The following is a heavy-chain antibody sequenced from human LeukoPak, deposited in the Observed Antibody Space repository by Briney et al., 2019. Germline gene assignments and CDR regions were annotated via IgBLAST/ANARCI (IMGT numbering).Heavy chain of an antibody. Sequence: GGSLRLSCAASGFTFSSYAMSWVRQAPGKGLEWVSAISGSGGSTYYADSVKGRFTISRGNSKNTLYLQMNSLRAEDTAVYYCAKVGRATVPIYYFDYLGQGTLVTVSS. CDR3: AKVGRATVPIYYFDY. J-gene: IGHJ4*02. CDR1: GFTFSSYA. CDR2: ISGSGGST. V-gene: IGHV3-23*01. D-gene: IGHD4-17*01.